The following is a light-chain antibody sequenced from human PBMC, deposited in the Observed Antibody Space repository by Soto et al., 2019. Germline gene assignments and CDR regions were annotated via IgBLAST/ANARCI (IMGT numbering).Light chain of an antibody. CDR1: NSDVGTYNY. Sequence: QSALTQPRSVSGSPGQSVTISCTGTNSDVGTYNYVSWYQQHPGKAPKLIIYDVTKRPSGVPDRFSGSKSGNTASLIISGLQAADEAEYYCCCCSYAGSSSGRVLFGGGTQLTVL. J-gene: IGLJ2*01. V-gene: IGLV2-11*01. CDR2: DVT. CDR3: CSYAGSSSGRVL.